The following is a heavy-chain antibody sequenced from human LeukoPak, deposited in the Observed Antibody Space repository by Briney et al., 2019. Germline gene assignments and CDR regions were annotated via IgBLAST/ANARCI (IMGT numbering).Heavy chain of an antibody. CDR2: INHSGST. CDR3: ARHYYRSAWFDP. Sequence: SETLSLTCAVYGGSFSGYYWSWIRQPPGKGLEWIGEINHSGSTNYNPSLKSRVTIPVDTSKNQFSLKLSSVTAADTAAYYCARHYYRSAWFDPWGQGTLVTVSS. D-gene: IGHD3-22*01. CDR1: GGSFSGYY. J-gene: IGHJ5*02. V-gene: IGHV4-34*01.